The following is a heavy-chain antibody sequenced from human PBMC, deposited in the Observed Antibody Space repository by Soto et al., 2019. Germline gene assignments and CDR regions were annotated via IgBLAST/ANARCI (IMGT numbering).Heavy chain of an antibody. CDR3: AKDVRSPIASRGHFFAYNHYFLDV. CDR2: FRALVDGT. J-gene: IGHJ6*02. V-gene: IGHV3-23*01. Sequence: QLLESGGGLVHPGGSLRSSCAAFGFRFDAYARTWVRPASGKGLGWVSSFRALVDGTYYTDSVKGRFTVSSDNSKNALYLQPNSLRAADTAIYYCAKDVRSPIASRGHFFAYNHYFLDVWGLGTTVTVSS. D-gene: IGHD1-1*01. CDR1: GFRFDAYA.